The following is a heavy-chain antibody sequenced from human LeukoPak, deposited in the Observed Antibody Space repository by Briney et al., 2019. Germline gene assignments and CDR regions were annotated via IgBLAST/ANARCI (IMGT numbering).Heavy chain of an antibody. J-gene: IGHJ3*02. Sequence: GGSLRLSCAASGFTFSNYWMHWVRQAPGKGLVWVSRINTDGSTTNYADSVKGRFTISRDNAKNTLYLQMNSLRAEDTAVYYCARDAEPGSRYSNYDPDAFDIWGQGTMVTVSS. V-gene: IGHV3-74*01. CDR3: ARDAEPGSRYSNYDPDAFDI. CDR2: INTDGSTT. CDR1: GFTFSNYW. D-gene: IGHD4-11*01.